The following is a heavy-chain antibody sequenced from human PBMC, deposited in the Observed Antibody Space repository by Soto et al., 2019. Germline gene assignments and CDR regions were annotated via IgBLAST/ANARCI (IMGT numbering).Heavy chain of an antibody. CDR3: ARGGSSSWPNWFDP. J-gene: IGHJ5*02. D-gene: IGHD6-13*01. CDR2: IWYDGSNK. V-gene: IGHV3-33*01. Sequence: GGSLRLSCASSGFTFSSYGMHLVRQAPGKGLEWVAVIWYDGSNKYYADSVKGRFTISRDNSKNTLYLQMNSLRAEDTAVYYCARGGSSSWPNWFDPWGQGTLVTVSS. CDR1: GFTFSSYG.